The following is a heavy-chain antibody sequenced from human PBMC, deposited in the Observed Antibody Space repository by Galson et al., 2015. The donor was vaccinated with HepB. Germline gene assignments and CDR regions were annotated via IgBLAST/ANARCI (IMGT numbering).Heavy chain of an antibody. D-gene: IGHD2-2*01. J-gene: IGHJ6*03. CDR2: IIPIFGTA. Sequence: QSGAEVKKPGASVKVSCKASGGTFRSYAISWVRQAPGQGLEWMGGIIPIFGTANYAQKFQGRVTVTADESTSTAYMELSSLRSEDTAVYYCARDGCSASSCYGGNYYYYMDVWGKGTTVTVSS. CDR3: ARDGCSASSCYGGNYYYYMDV. V-gene: IGHV1-69*13. CDR1: GGTFRSYA.